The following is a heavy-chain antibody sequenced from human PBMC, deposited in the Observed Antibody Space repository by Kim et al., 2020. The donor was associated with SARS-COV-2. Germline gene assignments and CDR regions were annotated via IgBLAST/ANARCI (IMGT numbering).Heavy chain of an antibody. V-gene: IGHV4-59*01. Sequence: SETLSLTCTVSGGSISIYYWSWIRQPPGKGLEWIGYISYSGSTNYIPSLKSRVTLSLDTSKNQFSLKLSSVTAADTAVYYCAREAIFGTWDYWGQGTLVTVAS. CDR1: GGSISIYY. J-gene: IGHJ4*02. CDR3: AREAIFGTWDY. D-gene: IGHD3-3*01. CDR2: ISYSGST.